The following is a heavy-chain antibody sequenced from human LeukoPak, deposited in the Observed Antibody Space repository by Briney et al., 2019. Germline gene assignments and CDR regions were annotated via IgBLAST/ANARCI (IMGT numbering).Heavy chain of an antibody. D-gene: IGHD3-22*01. CDR1: GYTFTSYG. Sequence: GASVKVSCKASGYTFTSYGISWVRQAPGQGLEWMGGFDPEDGETIYAQKFQGRVTMTEDTSTDTAYMELSSLRSEDTAVYYCATASHYYRHAFDIWGQGTMVTVSS. J-gene: IGHJ3*02. CDR2: FDPEDGET. CDR3: ATASHYYRHAFDI. V-gene: IGHV1-24*01.